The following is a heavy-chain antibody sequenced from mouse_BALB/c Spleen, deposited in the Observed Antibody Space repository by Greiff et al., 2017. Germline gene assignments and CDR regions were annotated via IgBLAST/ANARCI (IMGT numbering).Heavy chain of an antibody. V-gene: IGHV3-8*02. D-gene: IGHD2-4*01. J-gene: IGHJ3*01. CDR1: GDSITSGY. CDR3: ARWIDYDGGFAY. Sequence: EVKLQESGPSLVKPSQTLSLTCSVTGDSITSGYWNWIRKFPGNKLEYMGYISYSGSTYYNPSLKSRISITRDTSKNQYYLQLNSVTTEDTATYYCARWIDYDGGFAYWGQGTLVTVSA. CDR2: ISYSGST.